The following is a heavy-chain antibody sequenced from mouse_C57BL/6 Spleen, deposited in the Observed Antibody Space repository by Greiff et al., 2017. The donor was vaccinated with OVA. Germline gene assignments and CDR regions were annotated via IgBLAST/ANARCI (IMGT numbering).Heavy chain of an antibody. CDR2: IYPGDGGT. D-gene: IGHD1-1*01. V-gene: IGHV1-82*01. CDR3: ARSTVVADYAMDY. J-gene: IGHJ4*01. CDR1: GYAFSSSW. Sequence: VQLKESGPELVKPGASVKISCKASGYAFSSSWMNWVKQRPGKGLEWIGRIYPGDGGTNYNGKFKGKATLTADKSSSTAYLQLSSLTSEDSAVVFCARSTVVADYAMDYWGQGTSVTVSS.